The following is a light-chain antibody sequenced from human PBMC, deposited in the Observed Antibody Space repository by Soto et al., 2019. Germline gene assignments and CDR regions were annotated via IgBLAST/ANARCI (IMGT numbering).Light chain of an antibody. CDR1: QSVSSSY. V-gene: IGKV3-20*01. Sequence: EIVLTQSPGTLSLSPGERATLSCRASQSVSSSYLAWYQQKPGQAPRLLIYGASSRATGIPDRFSGSGSGTDFTLTISRPETEAFAVYYCQQYGSSPPWTFGQGTKVEIK. CDR3: QQYGSSPPWT. CDR2: GAS. J-gene: IGKJ1*01.